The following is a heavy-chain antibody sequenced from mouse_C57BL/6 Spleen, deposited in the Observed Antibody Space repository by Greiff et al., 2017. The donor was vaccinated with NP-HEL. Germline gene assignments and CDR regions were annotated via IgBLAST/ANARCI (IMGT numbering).Heavy chain of an antibody. CDR3: AKETTVVAHYAMDY. D-gene: IGHD1-1*01. J-gene: IGHJ4*01. CDR1: GFSLTSYG. CDR2: IWRGGST. V-gene: IGHV2-5*01. Sequence: VQLQQSGPGLVQPSQSLSITCTVSGFSLTSYGVHWVRQSPGKGLEWLGVIWRGGSTDYNAAFMSRLSITKDNSKSQVFFKMNSLQADDTAIYYCAKETTVVAHYAMDYWGQGTSVTVSS.